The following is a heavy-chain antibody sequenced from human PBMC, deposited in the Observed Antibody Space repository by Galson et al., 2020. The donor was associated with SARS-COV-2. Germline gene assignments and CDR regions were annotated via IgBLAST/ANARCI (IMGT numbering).Heavy chain of an antibody. J-gene: IGHJ3*01. Sequence: GSLRLSCAASGFTFSSYGMHWVRQAPGKRLEWVATISYDGSEKYYADSVRGRFAISRGNSRNTLYLQMNSLRNDDTAVYYCAKGRLWFVIDDAFDFWGQGTMVTVSS. CDR3: AKGRLWFVIDDAFDF. CDR2: ISYDGSEK. D-gene: IGHD3-10*01. CDR1: GFTFSSYG. V-gene: IGHV3-30*18.